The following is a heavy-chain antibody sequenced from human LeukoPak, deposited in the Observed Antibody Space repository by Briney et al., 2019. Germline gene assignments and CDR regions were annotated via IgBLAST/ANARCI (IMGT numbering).Heavy chain of an antibody. J-gene: IGHJ4*02. CDR3: ARVLKGRAPFDY. V-gene: IGHV4-38-2*02. Sequence: SETLSLTCTVSGYSINSGYYWGWIRPPPGKGLEWIGSIYHSGSTYYNPSLKSRVTISVDTSKNQFSLKLSSVTAADTAVYYCARVLKGRAPFDYWGQGTLVTVSS. CDR2: IYHSGST. CDR1: GYSINSGYY.